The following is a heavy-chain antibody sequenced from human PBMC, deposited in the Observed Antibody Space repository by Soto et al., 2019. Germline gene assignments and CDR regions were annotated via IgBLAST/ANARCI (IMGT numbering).Heavy chain of an antibody. V-gene: IGHV3-21*01. Sequence: GGCLRLSCAASGFTFSSYSMNWVRQAPGKGLEWVSSISSSSSYIYYADSVKGRFTISRDNAKNSLYLQMNSLRAEDTAVYYCARADYDILTGYCGQRTLFTVSS. CDR1: GFTFSSYS. J-gene: IGHJ4*02. CDR2: ISSSSSYI. D-gene: IGHD3-9*01. CDR3: ARADYDILTGY.